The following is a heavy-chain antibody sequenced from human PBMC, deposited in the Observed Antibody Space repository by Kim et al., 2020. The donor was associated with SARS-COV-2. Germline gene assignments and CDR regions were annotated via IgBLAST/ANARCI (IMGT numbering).Heavy chain of an antibody. Sequence: GGSLRLSCAASGFTFSSSAMTWVRQAPGKGLERVSFVSTSGDSTYYADSVKGRFTISRDNSKNTLYLQMNSLKADDTAVYYCAKISGYPFYWGQGSLVTVSS. CDR1: GFTFSSSA. CDR2: VSTSGDST. J-gene: IGHJ4*02. V-gene: IGHV3-23*01. CDR3: AKISGYPFY. D-gene: IGHD3-22*01.